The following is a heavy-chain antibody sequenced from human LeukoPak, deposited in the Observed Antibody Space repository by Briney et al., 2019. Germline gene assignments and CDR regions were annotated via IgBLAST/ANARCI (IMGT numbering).Heavy chain of an antibody. D-gene: IGHD6-19*01. CDR1: GYTFTGYY. J-gene: IGHJ4*02. CDR2: INPNSGGT. Sequence: ASVKVSCKASGYTFTGYYVHWVRQAPGQGLEWMGRINPNSGGTNYAQKFQGRVTMTRDTSISTAYMELSRLRSDDTAVYYCASSYSSGWTFDYWGQGTLVTVSS. CDR3: ASSYSSGWTFDY. V-gene: IGHV1-2*06.